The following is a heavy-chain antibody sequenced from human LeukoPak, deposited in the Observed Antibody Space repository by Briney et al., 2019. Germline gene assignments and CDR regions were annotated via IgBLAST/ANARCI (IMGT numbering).Heavy chain of an antibody. CDR1: GITFSTYW. J-gene: IGHJ4*02. V-gene: IGHV3-7*01. CDR2: INQDGSEK. CDR3: ARTRTTVTYYFDY. D-gene: IGHD4-17*01. Sequence: GGSLRLSCAASGITFSTYWMSWVRQAPGTGLEWVANINQDGSEKYYVDSVKRRFTISRDNAKNSLYLQMNSLRAEDTAVYYCARTRTTVTYYFDYWGQGTLVTVSS.